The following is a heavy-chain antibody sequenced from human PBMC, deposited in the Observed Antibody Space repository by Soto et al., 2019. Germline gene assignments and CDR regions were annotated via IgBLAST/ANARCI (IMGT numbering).Heavy chain of an antibody. J-gene: IGHJ4*02. Sequence: EVQLLESGGGLVQPGGSLRLSCAASGFTFSSYAMRWVRQAPGKGLEWVSAVSGSGGSTYYADSVKGRFTISRDNSKNTLYLQMSSLRAEDTAVYYCARRGPGTYFDSWGQGTLVTVSS. CDR1: GFTFSSYA. CDR3: ARRGPGTYFDS. D-gene: IGHD6-13*01. CDR2: VSGSGGST. V-gene: IGHV3-23*01.